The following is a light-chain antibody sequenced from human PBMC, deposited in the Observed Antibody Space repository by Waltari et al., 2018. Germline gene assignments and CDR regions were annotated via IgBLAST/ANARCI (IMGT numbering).Light chain of an antibody. V-gene: IGLV2-14*01. CDR1: TTDVGAYDF. Sequence: QSALTQPASVSGSPGQSITISCTGSTTDVGAYDFVAWYQQHRGKAPQLMVFDVTQRPSAIATRFSGSKSGDTASLTISGLQAEDEAYYYCSSYTPTNTFVFGTGTNVTVV. J-gene: IGLJ1*01. CDR3: SSYTPTNTFV. CDR2: DVT.